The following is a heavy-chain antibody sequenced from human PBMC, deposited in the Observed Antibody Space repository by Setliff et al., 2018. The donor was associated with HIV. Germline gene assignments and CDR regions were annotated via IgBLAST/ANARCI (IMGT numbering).Heavy chain of an antibody. CDR2: INPNSGGT. CDR3: ARDGVIAAAGTDWFDP. V-gene: IGHV1-2*04. D-gene: IGHD6-13*01. J-gene: IGHJ5*02. Sequence: ASVKVSCKASGYTFTGYYMHWVRQASGQGLEWMGWINPNSGGTNYAQKFQGWVTMTRDTSISTAYMELSRLRSDDTAVYYCARDGVIAAAGTDWFDPWGQGTLVTVSS. CDR1: GYTFTGYY.